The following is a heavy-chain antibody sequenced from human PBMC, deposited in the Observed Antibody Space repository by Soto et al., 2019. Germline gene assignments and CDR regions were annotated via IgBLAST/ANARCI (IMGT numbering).Heavy chain of an antibody. D-gene: IGHD6-13*01. CDR3: ARLNHIAAAGTWFDP. J-gene: IGHJ5*02. CDR2: IYYSGST. CDR1: GGSISSSSYY. V-gene: IGHV4-39*01. Sequence: ETLSLTCTVSGGSISSSSYYWGWIRQPPGKGLEWIGSIYYSGSTYYNPSLKSRVTISVDTSKNQFSLKLSSVTAADTAVYYCARLNHIAAAGTWFDPWGQGTLVTVSS.